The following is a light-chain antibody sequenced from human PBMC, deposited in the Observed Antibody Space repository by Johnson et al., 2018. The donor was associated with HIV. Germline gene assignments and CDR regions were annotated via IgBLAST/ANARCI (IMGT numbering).Light chain of an antibody. CDR2: DNN. J-gene: IGLJ1*01. CDR1: SSNIGNNY. V-gene: IGLV1-51*01. CDR3: GTWDSSLSRGG. Sequence: PPSVSAALGQKVTISCSGSSSNIGNNYVSWYQQLPGTAPKLLIYDNNKRPSGIPDRFSGSKSGTSATLGITGLQTGDEADYYCGTWDSSLSRGGFGTGTKVTVL.